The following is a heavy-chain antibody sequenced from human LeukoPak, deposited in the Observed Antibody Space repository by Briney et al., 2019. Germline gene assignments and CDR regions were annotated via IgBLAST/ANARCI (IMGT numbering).Heavy chain of an antibody. Sequence: ASVKVSCKASGYTFTTYGISWVRQAPGQGLEWMGWISAYNGNTNYAQKLQGRVTMTTDTSTSTAYMELRSLRSDDTAVYYCARFRGSNDLGYFDYWGQEPRVTVSS. CDR1: GYTFTTYG. J-gene: IGHJ4*02. CDR3: ARFRGSNDLGYFDY. D-gene: IGHD1-26*01. CDR2: ISAYNGNT. V-gene: IGHV1-18*01.